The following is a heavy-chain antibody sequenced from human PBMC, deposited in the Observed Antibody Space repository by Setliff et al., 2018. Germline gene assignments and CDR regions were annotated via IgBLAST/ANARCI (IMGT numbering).Heavy chain of an antibody. CDR1: GGSISSGGIY. CDR3: ARGRNIAARLFDS. J-gene: IGHJ4*02. V-gene: IGHV4-61*09. CDR2: FHTGGAT. Sequence: PSETLSLTCSVAGGSISSGGIYWSWIRQSPGRGLEWIGHFHTGGATDYNLSLKSRVTISLDSSKNQFSLKLTSVTAADTAVYYCARGRNIAARLFDSWGQGTLVTVSS. D-gene: IGHD6-6*01.